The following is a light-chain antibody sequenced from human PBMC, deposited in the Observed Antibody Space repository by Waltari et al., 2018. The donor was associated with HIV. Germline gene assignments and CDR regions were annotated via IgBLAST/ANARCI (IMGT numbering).Light chain of an antibody. V-gene: IGKV3-20*01. CDR2: GTS. Sequence: VLTQSPGYLSLSPGDSVSLSCRASKTVNRDYLAWYQQRRGPPPTLLVSGTSVRAPGFPDRFSGSGSVTVFTLTINRLEPEDFTTYLCQQFDDWEYTFGQGTHL. CDR3: QQFDDWEYT. J-gene: IGKJ2*01. CDR1: KTVNRDY.